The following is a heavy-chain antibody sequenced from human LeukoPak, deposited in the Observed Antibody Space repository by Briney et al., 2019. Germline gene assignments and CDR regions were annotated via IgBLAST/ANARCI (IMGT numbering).Heavy chain of an antibody. CDR2: IWYGGSNK. D-gene: IGHD3-3*01. Sequence: GGSLRLSCAASGFTFSSYGMHWVRQAPGKGLEWVAVIWYGGSNKYYADSVKGRFTISRDNSKNTLYLQMSSLRAEDTAVYYCARMLDFWSGPDYWGQGTLVTVSS. CDR1: GFTFSSYG. V-gene: IGHV3-33*08. CDR3: ARMLDFWSGPDY. J-gene: IGHJ4*02.